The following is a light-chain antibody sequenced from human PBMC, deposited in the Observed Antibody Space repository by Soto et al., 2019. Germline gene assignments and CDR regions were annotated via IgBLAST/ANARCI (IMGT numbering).Light chain of an antibody. CDR1: PSISRW. V-gene: IGKV1-5*03. Sequence: DIQMTQSPSALSASVGDRVTITCRASPSISRWLAWYQQKPGKAPTLLIYKASSLEGGVPSRFSGSGSGTEFTLTISSLQPDDVATYYCQQDACHYTFGQGTKLEI. CDR3: QQDACHYT. CDR2: KAS. J-gene: IGKJ2*01.